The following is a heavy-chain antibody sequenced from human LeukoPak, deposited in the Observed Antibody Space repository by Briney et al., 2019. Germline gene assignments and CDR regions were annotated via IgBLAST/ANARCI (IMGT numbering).Heavy chain of an antibody. D-gene: IGHD3-22*01. CDR2: ISSSGGTI. J-gene: IGHJ4*02. CDR1: GFTFSSYG. CDR3: VRGGGRGDYNERYYFDY. Sequence: GGSLRLSCAASGFTFSSYGMNWVRQAPGKGLEWISYISSSGGTIFYSDSVRGRCTISRDNAQSSLHLQLNSLRAEDTAVYYCVRGGGRGDYNERYYFDYWGQGTLVTVSS. V-gene: IGHV3-48*04.